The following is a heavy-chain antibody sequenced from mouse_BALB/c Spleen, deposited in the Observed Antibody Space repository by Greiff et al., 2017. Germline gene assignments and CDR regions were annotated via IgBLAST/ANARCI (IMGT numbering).Heavy chain of an antibody. J-gene: IGHJ2*01. CDR1: GYTFTSYW. D-gene: IGHD1-1*01. V-gene: IGHV1-5*01. CDR2: IYPGNSDT. Sequence: VQLQQSGTVLARPGASVKMSCKASGYTFTSYWMHWVKQRPGQGLEWIGAIYPGNSDTSYNQKFKGKAKLTAVTSTSTAYMELSSLTNEDSAVYYCTRDYASSRFDYWGQGTTLTVAS. CDR3: TRDYASSRFDY.